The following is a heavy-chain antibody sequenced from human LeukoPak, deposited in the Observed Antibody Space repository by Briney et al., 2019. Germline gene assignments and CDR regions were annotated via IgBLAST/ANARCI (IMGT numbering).Heavy chain of an antibody. V-gene: IGHV4-34*01. Sequence: SATLSLTCAVYGGSFSGYYWSWIRQAPGKGLEWIGEIHHSGSTNYNPSLKSRVAISVDTSKNQFSLKLSSVTAADTAVYYCASPPTLWGQGTLVTVSS. CDR3: ASPPTL. CDR2: IHHSGST. CDR1: GGSFSGYY. J-gene: IGHJ4*02.